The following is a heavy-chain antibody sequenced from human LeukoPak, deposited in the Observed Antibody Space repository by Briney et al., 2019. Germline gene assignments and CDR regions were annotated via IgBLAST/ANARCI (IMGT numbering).Heavy chain of an antibody. CDR3: AKENWGGLYYLDY. J-gene: IGHJ4*02. CDR2: ISYDGSNK. Sequence: GGSLRLSCAASGFTFSSYAMHWVRQAPGKGLEWVAVISYDGSNKYYADSVKGRFTISRDNSKNTLYLQMNSLRGEDTAVYYCAKENWGGLYYLDYWGQGTLVTVSS. CDR1: GFTFSSYA. V-gene: IGHV3-30-3*01. D-gene: IGHD7-27*01.